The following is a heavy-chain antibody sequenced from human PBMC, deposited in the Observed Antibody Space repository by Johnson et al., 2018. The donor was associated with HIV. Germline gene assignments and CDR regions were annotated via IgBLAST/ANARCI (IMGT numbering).Heavy chain of an antibody. Sequence: VQLLESGGGLVQPGGSLRLSCAASGFTVSSNYMSWVRQAPGKGLEWVSGISWNSGSIGYADSVKGRFTISRDNAKNSLYLQMNSLRAEDTAVYYCARDRGIGAAGDAFDIWGQGTMVTVSS. J-gene: IGHJ3*02. D-gene: IGHD6-13*01. CDR3: ARDRGIGAAGDAFDI. CDR2: ISWNSGSI. V-gene: IGHV3-9*01. CDR1: GFTVSSNY.